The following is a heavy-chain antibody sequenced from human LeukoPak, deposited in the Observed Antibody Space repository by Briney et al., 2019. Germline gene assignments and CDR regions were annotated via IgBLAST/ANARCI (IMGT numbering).Heavy chain of an antibody. V-gene: IGHV3-33*06. CDR1: GFSFSSYG. J-gene: IGHJ4*02. CDR2: IWYDGSIK. Sequence: GRSLRLSCAASGFSFSSYGMHWVRQAPGKGLEWVAVIWYDGSIKYYGDSVKGRFTISRDNTKNTLYLQMNSLSAEDTAVYYCAKSRGYYYEKSGPADYWGQGTLVTVSS. D-gene: IGHD3-22*01. CDR3: AKSRGYYYEKSGPADY.